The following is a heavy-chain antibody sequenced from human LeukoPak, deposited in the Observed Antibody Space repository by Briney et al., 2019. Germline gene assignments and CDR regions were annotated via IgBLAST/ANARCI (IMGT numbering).Heavy chain of an antibody. CDR1: GGSISSYY. D-gene: IGHD2-21*02. CDR3: AREAYCGGDCYNWFDP. Sequence: SETLSLTCTVSGGSISSYYWSWIRQPAGKGLEWIGRIYTSGSTKYNPSLKSRDTMSVDTSKNQFSLKLSSVTAADTAVYYCAREAYCGGDCYNWFDPWGQGTLVTVSS. V-gene: IGHV4-4*07. CDR2: IYTSGST. J-gene: IGHJ5*02.